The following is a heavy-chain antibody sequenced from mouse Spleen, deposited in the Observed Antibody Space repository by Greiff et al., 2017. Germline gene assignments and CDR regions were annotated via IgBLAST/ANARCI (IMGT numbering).Heavy chain of an antibody. CDR3: VRVTTVVAPNYAMDY. CDR1: GFSLTSYD. Sequence: QVQLQQSGPGLVAPSQSLSITCTVSGFSLTSYDISWIRQPPGKGLEWLGVIWTGGGTNYNSAFMSRLSISKDNSKSQVFLKMNSLQTDDTAIYYCVRVTTVVAPNYAMDYWGQGTSVTVSS. CDR2: IWTGGGT. D-gene: IGHD1-1*01. V-gene: IGHV2-9-2*01. J-gene: IGHJ4*01.